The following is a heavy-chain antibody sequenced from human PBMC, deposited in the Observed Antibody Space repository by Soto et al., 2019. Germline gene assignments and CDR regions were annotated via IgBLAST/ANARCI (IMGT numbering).Heavy chain of an antibody. CDR1: GGSFSGYY. V-gene: IGHV4-34*01. CDR2: INHSGST. Sequence: SETLSLTCAVYGGSFSGYYWSWIRQPPGKGLEWIGEINHSGSTNYNPSLKSRVTISVDTSKNQFSLKLSSVTAADTAVYYCARALVRYFDWVPGGYYYGMDVWGQGTTVT. D-gene: IGHD3-9*01. CDR3: ARALVRYFDWVPGGYYYGMDV. J-gene: IGHJ6*02.